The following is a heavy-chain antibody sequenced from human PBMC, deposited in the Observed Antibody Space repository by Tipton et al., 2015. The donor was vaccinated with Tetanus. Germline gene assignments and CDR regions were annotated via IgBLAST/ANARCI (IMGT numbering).Heavy chain of an antibody. J-gene: IGHJ4*02. CDR1: GYTFSSYT. V-gene: IGHV3-21*01. CDR3: VRKGYTWATPGLDN. CDR2: ISSSSSYI. D-gene: IGHD5-12*01. Sequence: SGAEVKKPGASVKVSCKASGYTFSSYTFHWVRQAPGKGLDWVSAISSSSSYIYYADSVKGRFTIFRDNANNSLYLQMNSLGAEDTAVYFCVRKGYTWATPGLDNWGQGTLVTVSS.